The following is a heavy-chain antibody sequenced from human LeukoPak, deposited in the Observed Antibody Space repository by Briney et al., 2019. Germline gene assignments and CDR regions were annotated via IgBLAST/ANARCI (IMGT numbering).Heavy chain of an antibody. J-gene: IGHJ4*02. CDR3: AVHKGSGSYT. CDR2: IIYSGYT. V-gene: IGHV4-39*01. D-gene: IGHD3-10*01. CDR1: GGSISSSSFH. Sequence: SETLSLTCTVSGGSISSSSFHWVWIRQPPGKGLEWLGSIIYSGYTYYNPSLKSRVIISVDTSKNQFSLYLNSVTAADTAVCSCAVHKGSGSYTWGQGTLVTVSS.